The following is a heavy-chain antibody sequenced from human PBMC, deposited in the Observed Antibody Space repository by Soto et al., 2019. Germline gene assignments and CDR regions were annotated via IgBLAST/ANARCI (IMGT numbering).Heavy chain of an antibody. V-gene: IGHV3-33*01. Sequence: GGSLRLSCAASGFTFSSYAMHWVRQAPGKGLEWVGFIWYDGSNTFYAESVKGRFTISRDNSKNTVYLQINALRAEDTAVYYCASQWLAAEYFQHWGQGTLVTVSS. CDR2: IWYDGSNT. J-gene: IGHJ1*01. CDR1: GFTFSSYA. D-gene: IGHD6-19*01. CDR3: ASQWLAAEYFQH.